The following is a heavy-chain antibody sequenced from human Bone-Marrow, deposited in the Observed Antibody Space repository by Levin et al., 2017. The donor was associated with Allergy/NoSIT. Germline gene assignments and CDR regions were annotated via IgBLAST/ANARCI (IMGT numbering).Heavy chain of an antibody. Sequence: SETLSLTCTVSYGSVSSSSYFWGWIRQPPGTGLEWIGSKYHSTRVYYNPSFQSRVTISADTSKNSFSLKVTSVTAADTAVYYCVSSYNSNFFFDYWGQGILVPVSS. V-gene: IGHV4-39*01. D-gene: IGHD1-7*01. J-gene: IGHJ4*02. CDR3: VSSYNSNFFFDY. CDR2: KYHSTRV. CDR1: YGSVSSSSYF.